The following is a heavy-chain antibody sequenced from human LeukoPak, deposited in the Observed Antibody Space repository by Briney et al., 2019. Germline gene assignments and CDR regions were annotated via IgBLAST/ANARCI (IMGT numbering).Heavy chain of an antibody. J-gene: IGHJ4*02. V-gene: IGHV4-59*11. CDR1: GGSIGSHY. D-gene: IGHD6-6*01. Sequence: PSETLSLTCTVSGGSIGSHYWSWIRQPPGKGLEWIGYIHNSGNTNYNPSLKNRVSMSVDMRKNQFSLKVNSVIAADTAVYRCARTPYRRSSSQRFSGGLDYWGPGVQVTVSS. CDR2: IHNSGNT. CDR3: ARTPYRRSSSQRFSGGLDY.